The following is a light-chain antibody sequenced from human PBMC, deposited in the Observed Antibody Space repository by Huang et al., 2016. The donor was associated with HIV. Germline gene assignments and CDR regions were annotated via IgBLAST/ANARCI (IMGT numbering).Light chain of an antibody. CDR3: MQALQTPFT. V-gene: IGKV2-28*01. Sequence: DIVMTQSPLSLPVTPGEPASISCRSSQSLLHSNGYNFLGWYLQKAGQSPHLLSYLGSKRASGVPDRCSGSGSGTEFTLKISRVEAEDVGVYYCMQALQTPFTFGPGTKVDIK. J-gene: IGKJ3*01. CDR2: LGS. CDR1: QSLLHSNGYNF.